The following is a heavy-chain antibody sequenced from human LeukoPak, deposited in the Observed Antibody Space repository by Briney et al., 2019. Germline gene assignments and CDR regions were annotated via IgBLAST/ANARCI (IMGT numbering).Heavy chain of an antibody. CDR3: VRGGYGSIDY. Sequence: PGGSLRLSCAASGFTFSSLWMHWVRQAPGKGLVWVSYINSDGTTATYADSVKGRFTISRDNAKTTPYLQMNRLRAEDTAVYYCVRGGYGSIDYWGQGTLVTVSS. D-gene: IGHD4-17*01. CDR1: GFTFSSLW. J-gene: IGHJ4*02. V-gene: IGHV3-74*01. CDR2: INSDGTTA.